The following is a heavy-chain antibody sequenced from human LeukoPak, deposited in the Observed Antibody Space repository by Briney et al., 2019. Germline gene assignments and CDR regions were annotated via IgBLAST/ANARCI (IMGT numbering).Heavy chain of an antibody. Sequence: GGSLRLPCAASGFTFDDYAMHWVRQAPGKGLEWVSLISGGGGSTYYAESVKGRFTISRDNNKNSLYLQLNSLRTEDTAFYYCAKDLGPSGAAWFDPWGQGTLVTVSS. CDR1: GFTFDDYA. CDR3: AKDLGPSGAAWFDP. CDR2: ISGGGGST. V-gene: IGHV3-43*02. D-gene: IGHD2-15*01. J-gene: IGHJ5*02.